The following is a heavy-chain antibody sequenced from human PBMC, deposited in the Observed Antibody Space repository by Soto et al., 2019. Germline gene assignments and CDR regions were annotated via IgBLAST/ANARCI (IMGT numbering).Heavy chain of an antibody. CDR2: IYWDDDK. V-gene: IGHV2-5*02. CDR1: GFSLTTSGVG. Sequence: QITLKESGPTLVKPTQTLTLTCTFSGFSLTTSGVGVGWIRQPPGKALEWLALIYWDDDKRYSTSLKSRLTITTVTSKNPVVLTLSNMDPADTATYFCAHSTTTVTWWFDPWGQGTLVTVSS. J-gene: IGHJ5*02. CDR3: AHSTTTVTWWFDP. D-gene: IGHD4-17*01.